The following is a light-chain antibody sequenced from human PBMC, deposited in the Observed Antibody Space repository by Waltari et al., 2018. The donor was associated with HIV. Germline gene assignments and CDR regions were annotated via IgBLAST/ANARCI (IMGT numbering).Light chain of an antibody. CDR2: GNK. J-gene: IGLJ2*01. Sequence: QSVLRQPPSASGTPGQRVTISCSGGGSNIGSNSVSWYQQLPGRAPKHLTYGNKQRPSGVPDRFSGSKSGTSASLASSGLQSEDEADYYCAAWDDNLNALFGGGTKLTVL. CDR3: AAWDDNLNAL. CDR1: GSNIGSNS. V-gene: IGLV1-44*01.